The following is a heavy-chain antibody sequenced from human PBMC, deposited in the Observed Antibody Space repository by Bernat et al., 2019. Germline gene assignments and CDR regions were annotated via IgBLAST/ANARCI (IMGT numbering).Heavy chain of an antibody. CDR3: ARPLSGMGDF. J-gene: IGHJ4*01. CDR1: GFPFSRYW. CDR2: INSDGTSI. D-gene: IGHD3-16*01. V-gene: IGHV3-74*03. Sequence: EVQLVESGGGLVQPGGSLRLSCAASGFPFSRYWMHWVRQGPGKGLVWVSRINSDGTSITYADSVKGRFTISRDNAKNTLYLQMNSLTAEDTAVYYCARPLSGMGDFWGHGTLVTVSS.